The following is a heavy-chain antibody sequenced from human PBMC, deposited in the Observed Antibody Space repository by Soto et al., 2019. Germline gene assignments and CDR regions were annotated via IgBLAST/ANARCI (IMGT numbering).Heavy chain of an antibody. D-gene: IGHD4-17*01. CDR2: INHSGST. Sequence: QVQLQQWGAGLLKPSETLSLTCAVYGWSFSGYYWSWIRQPPGKGLEWIGEINHSGSTNYNPSLKXXVTISVDTSKNQFSLKLSSVTAADTAVYYCARAYGGNVFDYWGQGTLVTVSS. J-gene: IGHJ4*02. V-gene: IGHV4-34*01. CDR3: ARAYGGNVFDY. CDR1: GWSFSGYY.